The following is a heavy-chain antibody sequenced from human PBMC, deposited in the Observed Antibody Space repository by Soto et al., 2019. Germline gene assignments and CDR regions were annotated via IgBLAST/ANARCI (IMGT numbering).Heavy chain of an antibody. J-gene: IGHJ3*01. CDR3: ARASAEYSYGLDEAFDV. D-gene: IGHD5-18*01. CDR2: MSHDGSNK. V-gene: IGHV3-30-3*01. CDR1: GFTFSLYA. Sequence: QVPLVESGGGVVQPGRSLRLSCGASGFTFSLYAIHWVRQAPGKGLEWVTVMSHDGSNKNYADSVKGRFTVSRDNSKNTLLLHMTSLKPGGTAVYYCARASAEYSYGLDEAFDVWGQGTVVTVSS.